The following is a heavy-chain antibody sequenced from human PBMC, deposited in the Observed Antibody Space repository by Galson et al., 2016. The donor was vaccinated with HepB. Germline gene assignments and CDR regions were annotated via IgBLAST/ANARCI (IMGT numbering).Heavy chain of an antibody. Sequence: TLSLTCSVSGGSISSGDYYWSWTRQPPGKGLEWIGSIYYSGSTYYNPSLKSRVTISVDTSKNQFSLKLSSVTAADTAVYYCARVVTVFGVAFYGMDVWGQGTTVTVSS. CDR2: IYYSGST. CDR3: ARVVTVFGVAFYGMDV. CDR1: GGSISSGDYY. V-gene: IGHV4-30-4*01. J-gene: IGHJ6*02. D-gene: IGHD3-3*01.